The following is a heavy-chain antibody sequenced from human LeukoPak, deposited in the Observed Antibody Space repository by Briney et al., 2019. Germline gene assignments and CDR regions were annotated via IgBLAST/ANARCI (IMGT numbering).Heavy chain of an antibody. Sequence: SETLSLTCAVYGGSFSGYYWNWIRQPPGKGLEWIGEINQSGSTNYNPSLKSRVTISFDTSKNQFSLKRSSVTAADTAVYYCASLYDSSGYEYYLDYWGQGTLVTVSS. D-gene: IGHD3-22*01. CDR2: INQSGST. CDR1: GGSFSGYY. V-gene: IGHV4-34*01. CDR3: ASLYDSSGYEYYLDY. J-gene: IGHJ4*02.